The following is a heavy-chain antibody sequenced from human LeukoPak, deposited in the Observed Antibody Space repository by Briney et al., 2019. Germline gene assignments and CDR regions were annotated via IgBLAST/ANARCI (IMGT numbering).Heavy chain of an antibody. CDR1: GGSISSYY. J-gene: IGHJ4*02. CDR2: IYYSGST. Sequence: SETLSLTCTVSGGSISSYYWSWIRQPPGKGLEWIGYIYYSGSTNYNPSLRSRVTISIDTSKNQSSLKLSSVTAADTAVYYCARGGGYGYYFDYWGQGTLVTVSS. CDR3: ARGGGYGYYFDY. D-gene: IGHD1-1*01. V-gene: IGHV4-59*01.